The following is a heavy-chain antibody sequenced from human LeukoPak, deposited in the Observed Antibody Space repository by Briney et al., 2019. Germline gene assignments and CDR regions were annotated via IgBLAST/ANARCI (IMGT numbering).Heavy chain of an antibody. CDR1: GFTFSDYY. Sequence: PGGSLRLSCAASGFTFSDYYMSWVRQAPGKGLEWVSYISSSGSTIYYADSVKGRFTIYRDNAKNSLYLQMNSLRAEDTAVYYCARDSAIVDGMDVWGQGTTVTVSS. D-gene: IGHD1-26*01. CDR2: ISSSGSTI. J-gene: IGHJ6*02. V-gene: IGHV3-11*01. CDR3: ARDSAIVDGMDV.